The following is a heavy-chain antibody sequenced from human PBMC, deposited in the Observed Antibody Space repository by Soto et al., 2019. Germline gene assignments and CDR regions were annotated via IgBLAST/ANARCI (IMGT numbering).Heavy chain of an antibody. D-gene: IGHD6-13*01. CDR1: GGSISSYY. J-gene: IGHJ4*02. CDR3: ARDEPGGGVAAAGLY. Sequence: SETLSLTCTVSGGSISSYYWSWIRQPPGKGLEWIGYIYYSGSTNYNPSLKSRVTISVDTSKNQFSLKLSSVTAADTAVYYCARDEPGGGVAAAGLYWGQGTLVTVSS. V-gene: IGHV4-59*12. CDR2: IYYSGST.